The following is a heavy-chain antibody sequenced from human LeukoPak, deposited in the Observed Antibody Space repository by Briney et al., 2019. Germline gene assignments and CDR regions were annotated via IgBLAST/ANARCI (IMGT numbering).Heavy chain of an antibody. V-gene: IGHV4-34*01. CDR2: INHGGST. CDR1: GGSFSGYY. J-gene: IGHJ4*02. Sequence: SETLSLTCAVYGGSFSGYYWSWIRQPPGKGLEWIGEINHGGSTNYGPSLKSRVTISVDTSKNQFSLKLSSVTAADTAVYYCASYLPMVQTEYYFDYWGQGTLVTVSS. D-gene: IGHD3-10*01. CDR3: ASYLPMVQTEYYFDY.